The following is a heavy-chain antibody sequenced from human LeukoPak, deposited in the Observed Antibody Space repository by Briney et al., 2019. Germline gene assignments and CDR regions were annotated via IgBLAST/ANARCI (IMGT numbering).Heavy chain of an antibody. D-gene: IGHD6-13*01. J-gene: IGHJ6*04. V-gene: IGHV6-1*01. Sequence: SQTLSLTCVISGDSVSSNSAAWNWIRQSPSRGLEWLGRTYYRSKWYNDYALSVKSRITINPEISKNQFSLQLNSVTPEDTAVYYCARGYTAPDDAFHIWGKGTTVTVSS. CDR2: TYYRSKWYN. CDR3: ARGYTAPDDAFHI. CDR1: GDSVSSNSAA.